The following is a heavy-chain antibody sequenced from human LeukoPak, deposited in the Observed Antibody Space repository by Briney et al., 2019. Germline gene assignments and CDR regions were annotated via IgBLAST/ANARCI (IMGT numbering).Heavy chain of an antibody. V-gene: IGHV1-18*01. D-gene: IGHD6-19*01. CDR1: GYTFTSYG. CDR3: ARDVYLAVAGTASGWFDP. CDR2: ISAYNGNT. Sequence: VKVSCKASGYTFTSYGISWVRQAPGQGLEWMGWISAYNGNTNYAQKLQGRVTMTTDASTSTAYMELRSLRSDDTAVYYCARDVYLAVAGTASGWFDPWGQGTLVTVSS. J-gene: IGHJ5*02.